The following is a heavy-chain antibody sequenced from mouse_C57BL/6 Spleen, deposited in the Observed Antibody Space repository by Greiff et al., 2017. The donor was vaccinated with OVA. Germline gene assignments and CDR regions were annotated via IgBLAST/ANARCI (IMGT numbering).Heavy chain of an antibody. D-gene: IGHD4-1*01. CDR2: IHPNSGST. Sequence: QVQLQQSGAELVKPGASVKLSCKASGYTFTSYWMPWVKQRPGQGLEWIGMIHPNSGSTNYNEKFKSKATLTVDKSSSTAYMQLSSLTSEDSAVYYCALTGTGYFDYWGQGTTLTVSS. V-gene: IGHV1-64*01. CDR3: ALTGTGYFDY. CDR1: GYTFTSYW. J-gene: IGHJ2*01.